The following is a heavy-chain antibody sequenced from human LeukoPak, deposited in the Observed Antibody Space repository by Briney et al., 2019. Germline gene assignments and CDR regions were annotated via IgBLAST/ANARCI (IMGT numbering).Heavy chain of an antibody. CDR3: ARDDYFDY. CDR1: GGSISTYY. Sequence: SETLSLTCTVSGGSISTYYWSWIRQPPGRGLEWIGYAYYSGNTNYNPSLKSRVTISVDTSKNQLSLKLSSVTAADTAVYYCARDDYFDYWGQGTLVTVSS. V-gene: IGHV4-59*01. J-gene: IGHJ4*02. CDR2: AYYSGNT.